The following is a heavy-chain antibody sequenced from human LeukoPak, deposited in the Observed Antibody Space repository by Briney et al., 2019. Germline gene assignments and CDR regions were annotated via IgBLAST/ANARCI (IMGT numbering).Heavy chain of an antibody. Sequence: GGSLRLSCAASGFTFKTYAMSWVRQAPGKGLEWVSSIRSSGETTYYADSVKGRFTISRDNSRNTLYLQMDSLRAEDTAVYYCAQEVGESAWFYFDYCGQGTLATVSS. V-gene: IGHV3-23*01. CDR2: IRSSGETT. CDR3: AQEVGESAWFYFDY. CDR1: GFTFKTYA. D-gene: IGHD3-10*01. J-gene: IGHJ4*02.